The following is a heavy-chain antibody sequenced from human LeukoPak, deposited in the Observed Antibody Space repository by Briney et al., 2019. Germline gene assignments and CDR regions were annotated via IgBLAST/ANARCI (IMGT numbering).Heavy chain of an antibody. V-gene: IGHV3-30*04. J-gene: IGHJ4*02. Sequence: GGSLRLSCAASGFTFSSYAMHWVRQAPGKGLEWVAVISYDGSNKYYADSVKGRFTISRDNSKNTLYLQMNSLRAEDTAVHYCARGTEDYGDPLDYWGQGTLVTVSS. D-gene: IGHD4-17*01. CDR1: GFTFSSYA. CDR3: ARGTEDYGDPLDY. CDR2: ISYDGSNK.